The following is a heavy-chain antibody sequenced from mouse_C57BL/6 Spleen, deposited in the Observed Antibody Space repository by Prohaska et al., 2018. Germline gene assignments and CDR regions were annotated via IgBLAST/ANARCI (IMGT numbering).Heavy chain of an antibody. CDR3: VRYDYVYAMDY. CDR2: IRSKSNNYAT. D-gene: IGHD2-4*01. CDR1: GFSFNTYA. V-gene: IGHV10-1*01. Sequence: EVQLVESGGGLVQPKGSLKLSCAASGFSFNTYAMNWVRQAPGKGLEWVARIRSKSNNYATYYADSVKDRFTISRDDSESMLYLQMNNLKTEDTAMYYCVRYDYVYAMDYWGQGTSVTVSS. J-gene: IGHJ4*01.